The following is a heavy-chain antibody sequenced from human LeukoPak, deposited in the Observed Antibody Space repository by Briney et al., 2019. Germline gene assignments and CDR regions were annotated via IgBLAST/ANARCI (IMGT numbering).Heavy chain of an antibody. D-gene: IGHD5-18*01. CDR3: ARQTAMGRSGDY. Sequence: GESLKISCKASGYSFTSYWIGWVRQMPGKGLEWMGIIDPSDSETRYTPSFQGQVTFSVDKSLTTAYLQWNSLKASDTAMYYCARQTAMGRSGDYWGQGTLVTDCS. CDR1: GYSFTSYW. V-gene: IGHV5-51*01. J-gene: IGHJ4*02. CDR2: IDPSDSET.